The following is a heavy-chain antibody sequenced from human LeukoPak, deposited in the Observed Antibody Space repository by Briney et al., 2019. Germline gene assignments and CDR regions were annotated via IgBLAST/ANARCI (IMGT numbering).Heavy chain of an antibody. J-gene: IGHJ4*02. CDR2: ISAGGGTI. CDR1: GFTFSSYA. Sequence: GGSLRLSCAASGFTFSSYAMSWVRQAPGKGLEWVSAISAGGGTILYADSVKGRFTISRDNSKNTLYLQMNSLRAEDTAVYYCANLGNWNDVRDYWGQGTLVTVSS. D-gene: IGHD1-20*01. CDR3: ANLGNWNDVRDY. V-gene: IGHV3-23*01.